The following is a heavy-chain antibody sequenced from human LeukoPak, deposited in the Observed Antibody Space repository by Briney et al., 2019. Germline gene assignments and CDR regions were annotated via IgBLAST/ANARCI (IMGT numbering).Heavy chain of an antibody. CDR1: GYTFTGYY. CDR2: INPNSGDT. CDR3: ARFDYGGNSGIDY. J-gene: IGHJ4*02. Sequence: GASVKVSCKASGYTFTGYYMHWVRQAPGQGLEWMGWINPNSGDTNYAQKFQGRVTMTRDTSISTAYMELSRLRSDDTAVYYCARFDYGGNSGIDYWGQGTLVTVSS. V-gene: IGHV1-2*02. D-gene: IGHD4-23*01.